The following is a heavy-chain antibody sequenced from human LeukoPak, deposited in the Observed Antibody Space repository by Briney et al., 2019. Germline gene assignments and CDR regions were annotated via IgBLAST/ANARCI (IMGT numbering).Heavy chain of an antibody. CDR1: GGSFSGYY. J-gene: IGHJ6*02. Sequence: SETLSLTCAVYGGSFSGYYWSWIRQPPGKGLEWIGEINHSGSTNYNPSLKSRVTISVDTSKNQFSLKLSSVTAADTAVYYCARGHDEGYSYGSDYYYGMDVWGQGTTVTVSS. CDR3: ARGHDEGYSYGSDYYYGMDV. CDR2: INHSGST. D-gene: IGHD5-18*01. V-gene: IGHV4-34*01.